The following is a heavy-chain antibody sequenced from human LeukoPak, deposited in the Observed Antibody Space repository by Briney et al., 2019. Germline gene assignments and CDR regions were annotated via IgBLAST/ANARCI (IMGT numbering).Heavy chain of an antibody. Sequence: KPSETLSLTCAVYGGSFSGYYWSWIRQPPGKGLEWIGEINHSGSTNYNPSLKSRVTISVDTSKNQFSLKLSSVTAADTAVYYCARTKQLWSRGSNWFDPWGQGTLVTVSS. CDR1: GGSFSGYY. CDR2: INHSGST. D-gene: IGHD5-18*01. V-gene: IGHV4-34*01. J-gene: IGHJ5*02. CDR3: ARTKQLWSRGSNWFDP.